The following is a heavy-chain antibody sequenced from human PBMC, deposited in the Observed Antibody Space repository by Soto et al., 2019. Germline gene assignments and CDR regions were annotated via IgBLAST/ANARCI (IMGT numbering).Heavy chain of an antibody. V-gene: IGHV4-30-2*01. D-gene: IGHD3-10*01. Sequence: SETLSLTCAVSGGSISSGGYSWSWIRQPPGKGLEWIGYIYHSGSTYYNPSLKSRVTISVDRSKNQFSLKLSSVTAADTAVYYCARERYYYGSGSPHNWFDPWGQGTLVTVSS. CDR3: ARERYYYGSGSPHNWFDP. CDR1: GGSISSGGYS. CDR2: IYHSGST. J-gene: IGHJ5*02.